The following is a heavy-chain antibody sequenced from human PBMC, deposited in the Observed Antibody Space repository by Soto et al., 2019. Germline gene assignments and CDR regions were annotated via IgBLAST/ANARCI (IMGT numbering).Heavy chain of an antibody. CDR1: GFTFSSYA. V-gene: IGHV3-23*01. Sequence: GGSLRLSCAASGFTFSSYAMSWVRQPPGKGLEWVSAISGSGGSTYYADTVKGRFTISRDNSKNTLYLQMNSLRAEDTAVYYCAKVPTVAGNSVYYGMDVWGQGTTVTVSS. CDR3: AKVPTVAGNSVYYGMDV. J-gene: IGHJ6*02. CDR2: ISGSGGST. D-gene: IGHD6-19*01.